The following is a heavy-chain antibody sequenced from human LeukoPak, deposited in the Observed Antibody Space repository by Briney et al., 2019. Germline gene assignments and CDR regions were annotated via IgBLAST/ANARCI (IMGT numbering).Heavy chain of an antibody. CDR3: AKDPGPLVADY. V-gene: IGHV3-21*01. D-gene: IGHD2-15*01. CDR1: GFTFSSYS. Sequence: GGSLRLSCAASGFTFSSYSMNWVRQAPGKGLEWVSSISRSSSYRFYADSVKGRFTISRDNSKNTLYLQMNSLRAEDTAVYYCAKDPGPLVADYWDQGTLVTVSS. CDR2: ISRSSSYR. J-gene: IGHJ4*02.